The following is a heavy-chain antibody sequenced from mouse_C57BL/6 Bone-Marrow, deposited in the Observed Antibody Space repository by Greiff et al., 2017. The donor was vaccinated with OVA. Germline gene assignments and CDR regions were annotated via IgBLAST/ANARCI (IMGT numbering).Heavy chain of an antibody. V-gene: IGHV5-9-1*02. J-gene: IGHJ4*01. CDR3: TRDPDGYYCYAMDY. D-gene: IGHD2-3*01. CDR2: ISSGGDYI. CDR1: GFTFSSYA. Sequence: EVQRVESGEGLVKPGGSLKLSCAASGFTFSSYAMSWVRQTPEKRLEWVAYISSGGDYIYYADTVKGRFTISRDNARNTLYLQMSSLKSEDTAMYYCTRDPDGYYCYAMDYWGQGTSVTVSS.